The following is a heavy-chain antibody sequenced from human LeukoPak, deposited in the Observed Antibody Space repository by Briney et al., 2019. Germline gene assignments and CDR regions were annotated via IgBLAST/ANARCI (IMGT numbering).Heavy chain of an antibody. CDR1: GFTFSSYS. CDR2: ISSSSSYM. Sequence: GGSLRLSCAASGFTFSSYSMNWVRQAPGKGLEWVSSISSSSSYMYYADSMKGRFTISRDNAKNSLYLQMNSLRAEDTAVCYCARTSNTVTTGASYFDYWGQGILVTVSS. D-gene: IGHD4-17*01. V-gene: IGHV3-21*01. CDR3: ARTSNTVTTGASYFDY. J-gene: IGHJ4*02.